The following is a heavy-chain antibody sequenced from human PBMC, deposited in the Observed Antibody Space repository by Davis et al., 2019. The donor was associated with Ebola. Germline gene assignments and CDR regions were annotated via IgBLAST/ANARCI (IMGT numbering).Heavy chain of an antibody. D-gene: IGHD6-19*01. V-gene: IGHV4-59*01. CDR2: IYYSGST. J-gene: IGHJ3*02. CDR3: ATDSGYSSGWDVAFDI. CDR1: GGSISSYY. Sequence: SETLSLTCTVSGGSISSYYWSWIRQPPGKGLEWIGYIYYSGSTNYNPSLKSRVTISVDTSKNQFSLKLSSVTAADTAVYYCATDSGYSSGWDVAFDIWGQGTMVTVSS.